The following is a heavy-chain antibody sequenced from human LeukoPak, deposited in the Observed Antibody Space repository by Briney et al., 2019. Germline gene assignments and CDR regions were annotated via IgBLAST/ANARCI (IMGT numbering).Heavy chain of an antibody. CDR1: GFTFSSYA. D-gene: IGHD3-22*01. CDR3: ARESFRGYYDSSDDY. Sequence: GGSLRLSCAASGFTFSSYAMSWVRQAPGKGLEWVSAISGTGGSTYYADSVKGRFTISRDNSKNTLYLQMNSLRAEDTAVYYCARESFRGYYDSSDDYWGQGTLVTVSS. CDR2: ISGTGGST. V-gene: IGHV3-23*01. J-gene: IGHJ4*02.